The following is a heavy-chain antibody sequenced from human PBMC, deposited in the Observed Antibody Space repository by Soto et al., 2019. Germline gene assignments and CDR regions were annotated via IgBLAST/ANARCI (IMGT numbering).Heavy chain of an antibody. V-gene: IGHV3-23*01. CDR2: ISGSGGST. J-gene: IGHJ3*02. CDR3: AKDGKSWFDAFDI. D-gene: IGHD6-13*01. CDR1: GFNFSSYA. Sequence: GGSLRLSCAASGFNFSSYAMSWVRQAPGKGLEWVSAISGSGGSTYYADSVKGRFTISRDNSKNTLYLQMNSLRAEDTAVYYCAKDGKSWFDAFDIWGQGTMVTVSS.